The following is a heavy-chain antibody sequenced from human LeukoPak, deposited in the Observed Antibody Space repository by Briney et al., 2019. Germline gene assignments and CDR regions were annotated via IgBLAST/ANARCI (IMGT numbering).Heavy chain of an antibody. D-gene: IGHD3-22*01. V-gene: IGHV1-69*01. CDR3: ARVGRYYYDSSGGYYFDY. CDR1: GGTFSSYA. Sequence: SVKVSCKASGGTFSSYAISWVRQAPGQGLEWMGGIIPIFGTANYAQKFQGRVTITADESTSTAYMELSSLRSEDTAVYYCARVGRYYYDSSGGYYFDYWGQGTLVTVSS. J-gene: IGHJ4*02. CDR2: IIPIFGTA.